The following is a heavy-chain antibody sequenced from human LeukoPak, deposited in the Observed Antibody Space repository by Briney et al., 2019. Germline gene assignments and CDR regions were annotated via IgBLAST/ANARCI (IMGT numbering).Heavy chain of an antibody. CDR3: ARGVLTYSYETNVADARIGLDP. CDR2: IYSAGST. D-gene: IGHD3-22*01. Sequence: SETLSHTCTVTGGSITGYHWSWIRQPAGKGLEWIGRIYSAGSTIYNPSLKSRVPIAVDKYKNQFFLKLNSVTAADTAVYYCARGVLTYSYETNVADARIGLDPWGQGTLVTVSS. CDR1: GGSITGYH. V-gene: IGHV4-4*07. J-gene: IGHJ5*02.